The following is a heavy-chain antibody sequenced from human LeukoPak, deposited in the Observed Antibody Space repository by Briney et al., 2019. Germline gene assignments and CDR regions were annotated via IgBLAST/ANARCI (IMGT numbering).Heavy chain of an antibody. CDR1: GGSISSSSYY. Sequence: SETLSLTCTVSGGSISSSSYYWGWIRQPPGKGLEWIGSIYYSGSTYYNPSLKSRVTISVDTSKNQFSLKLSSVTAADTAVYYCASGDGDYGYWYFDLWGRGTLVTVSS. J-gene: IGHJ2*01. V-gene: IGHV4-39*07. D-gene: IGHD4-17*01. CDR2: IYYSGST. CDR3: ASGDGDYGYWYFDL.